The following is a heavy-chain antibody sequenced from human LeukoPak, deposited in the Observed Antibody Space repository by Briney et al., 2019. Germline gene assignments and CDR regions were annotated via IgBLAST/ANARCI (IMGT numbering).Heavy chain of an antibody. CDR1: GFTFSSYA. Sequence: PGGSLRLSCAASGFTFSSYAMSWVRQAPWKGLEWVSSISGSGGGTYYADSMKGRFTISRDNSKSALYLQMNSLRADDTAIYYCAKVGGYSYGSFDHWGQGTLVTVSS. D-gene: IGHD5-18*01. V-gene: IGHV3-23*01. CDR2: ISGSGGGT. CDR3: AKVGGYSYGSFDH. J-gene: IGHJ4*02.